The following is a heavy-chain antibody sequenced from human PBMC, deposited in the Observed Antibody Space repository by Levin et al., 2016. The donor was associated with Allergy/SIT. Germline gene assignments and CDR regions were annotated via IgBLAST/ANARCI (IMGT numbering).Heavy chain of an antibody. CDR2: IIPIFGTA. Sequence: WVRQAPGQGLEWMGGIIPIFGTANYAQKFQGRVTITADESTSTAYMELSSLRSEDTAVYYCARGVVIIGPDYYYGMDVWGQGTTVTVSS. D-gene: IGHD3-3*01. J-gene: IGHJ6*02. V-gene: IGHV1-69*01. CDR3: ARGVVIIGPDYYYGMDV.